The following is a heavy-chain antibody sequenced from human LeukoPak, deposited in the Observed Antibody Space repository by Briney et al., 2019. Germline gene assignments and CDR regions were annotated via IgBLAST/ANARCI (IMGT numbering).Heavy chain of an antibody. CDR2: IIPILGTA. Sequence: SVKVSCKASGGTFISYAISWVRQAPGQGLEWMGGIIPILGTANYAQKFQGRVTITADESTSTAYMELSSLRSEDTAVYYCARELPTTASPFDYWGQGTLVTVSS. CDR3: ARELPTTASPFDY. D-gene: IGHD4-17*01. CDR1: GGTFISYA. V-gene: IGHV1-69*13. J-gene: IGHJ4*02.